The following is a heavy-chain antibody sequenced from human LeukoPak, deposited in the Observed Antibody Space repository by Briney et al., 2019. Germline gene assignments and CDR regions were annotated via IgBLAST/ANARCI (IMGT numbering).Heavy chain of an antibody. CDR3: ARVHSPNYDILTGYYNVFDY. Sequence: SETLSLTCTVSGGSISSSSYYWGWIRQPPGKGLEWIGSIYYSGSTYYNPSLKSRVTISVDTSKNQFSLKLSSVTAADTAVYYCARVHSPNYDILTGYYNVFDYWGQGTLVTVSS. CDR2: IYYSGST. D-gene: IGHD3-9*01. CDR1: GGSISSSSYY. J-gene: IGHJ4*02. V-gene: IGHV4-39*07.